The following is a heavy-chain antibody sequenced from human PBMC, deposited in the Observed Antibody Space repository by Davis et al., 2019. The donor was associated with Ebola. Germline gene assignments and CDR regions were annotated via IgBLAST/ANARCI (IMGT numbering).Heavy chain of an antibody. D-gene: IGHD6-19*01. CDR1: GFTFSSYA. CDR3: SGSGRWMDV. Sequence: VILGGSLRLSCAASGFTFSSYAMSWVRPAPGKGLEWVSSISISSAFIYYADSVKGRFTVSRDNAKSSLSLQMNSLQTEDTGVYYCSGSGRWMDVWGKGTTVTVSS. CDR2: ISISSAFI. V-gene: IGHV3-21*03. J-gene: IGHJ6*04.